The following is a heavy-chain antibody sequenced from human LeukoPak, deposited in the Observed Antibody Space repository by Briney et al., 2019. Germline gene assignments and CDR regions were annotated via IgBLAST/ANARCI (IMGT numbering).Heavy chain of an antibody. CDR2: ILYDGSSQ. J-gene: IGHJ4*02. Sequence: PGRSLRLSCTASGFTFSQYAMHWVRLAPGKGLEWVALILYDGSSQSYAESVKGRFTISRDNSQNSLYLQMNSLRPEDTAVYYRAKDLGVQWRVPYYFDYCGQGTLVTVSS. CDR3: AKDLGVQWRVPYYFDY. CDR1: GFTFSQYA. D-gene: IGHD6-19*01. V-gene: IGHV3-30*18.